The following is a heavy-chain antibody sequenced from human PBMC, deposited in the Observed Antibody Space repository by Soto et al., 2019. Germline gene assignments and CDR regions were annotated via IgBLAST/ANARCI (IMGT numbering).Heavy chain of an antibody. Sequence: SETLSLTCTVSGGSISSGGYYWSWIRQHPGKGLEWIGYIYYSGSTYYNPSLKSRVTISVDTSKNQFSLKLSSVTAADTAVYYCASVYCCGGSCAFDPWGQGTLVTVSS. J-gene: IGHJ5*02. CDR1: GGSISSGGYY. CDR2: IYYSGST. CDR3: ASVYCCGGSCAFDP. D-gene: IGHD2-15*01. V-gene: IGHV4-31*03.